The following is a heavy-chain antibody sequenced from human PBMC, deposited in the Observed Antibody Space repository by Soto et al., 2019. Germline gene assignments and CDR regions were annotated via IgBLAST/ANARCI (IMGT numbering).Heavy chain of an antibody. CDR2: TNPNSGAT. D-gene: IGHD5-12*01. J-gene: IGHJ4*02. CDR3: ARDLGGYDLYGPDS. V-gene: IGHV1-2*02. CDR1: GYTFIDSF. Sequence: QVHLVKSGAEVKKPGASVKVSCTASGYTFIDSFIHWFRQAPGQGLEWMGCTNPNSGATKFAQKFHGRVTKTRDTSISTAYMELSRLKSDDTAVYYCARDLGGYDLYGPDSWGQGTLVTVSS.